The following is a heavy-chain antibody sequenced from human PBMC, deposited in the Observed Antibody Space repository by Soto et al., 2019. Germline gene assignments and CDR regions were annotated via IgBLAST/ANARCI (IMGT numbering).Heavy chain of an antibody. Sequence: QVQLVQSGAEVKKPGASVKVSCKASGYTFTSYGISWVRQAPGQGLEWMGWISAYNGNTNYAQKLQGRLTMTTDTSTSTAYMVLRRLRSDDTAVYYCARDGRARAAAGLTNWFDPWGQGTLVTVSS. V-gene: IGHV1-18*01. D-gene: IGHD6-13*01. CDR1: GYTFTSYG. CDR3: ARDGRARAAAGLTNWFDP. J-gene: IGHJ5*02. CDR2: ISAYNGNT.